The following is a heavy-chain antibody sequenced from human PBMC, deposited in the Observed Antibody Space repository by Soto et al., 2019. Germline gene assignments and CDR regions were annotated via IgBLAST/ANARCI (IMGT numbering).Heavy chain of an antibody. Sequence: EVHLVETGGDLILPGGSLRLSCSTSVFNVSSSYMSWVRQAPGKGLEWVSAISGSGGSTYYADSVKGRFTISRDNSKNTLYLQMNSLRAEDTAVYYCAKDPYSSGWSFFDYWGQGTLVTVSS. CDR3: AKDPYSSGWSFFDY. J-gene: IGHJ4*02. D-gene: IGHD6-19*01. CDR1: VFNVSSSY. V-gene: IGHV3-23*04. CDR2: ISGSGGST.